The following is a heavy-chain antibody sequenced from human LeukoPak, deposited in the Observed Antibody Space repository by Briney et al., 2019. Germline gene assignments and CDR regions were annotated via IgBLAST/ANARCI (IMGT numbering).Heavy chain of an antibody. CDR3: AKSPISAMAEFDY. D-gene: IGHD5-18*01. J-gene: IGHJ4*02. CDR1: GFTFSSYA. CDR2: ISGSGGST. Sequence: PGGSLRLSCAASGFTFSSYAMSWVRQAPGKGLEWVSAISGSGGSTYYADSVKGRFTISRDNFKNTLYLQMDSLRAEDTAVYYCAKSPISAMAEFDYWGQGTLVTVSS. V-gene: IGHV3-23*01.